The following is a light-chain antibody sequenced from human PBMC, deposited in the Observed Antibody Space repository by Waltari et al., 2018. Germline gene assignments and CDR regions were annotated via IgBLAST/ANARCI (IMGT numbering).Light chain of an antibody. J-gene: IGKJ1*01. CDR1: QTVSNY. Sequence: DIQMTQSPPSLSASVGDRVTISCRASQTVSNYLNWFQQKSGKAPKLLIYAASTLQGGVPPRFTASGAGTDFTLTITSLQPEDFATYYCQQSYSLPPTFGQGTKVEVK. V-gene: IGKV1-39*01. CDR2: AAS. CDR3: QQSYSLPPT.